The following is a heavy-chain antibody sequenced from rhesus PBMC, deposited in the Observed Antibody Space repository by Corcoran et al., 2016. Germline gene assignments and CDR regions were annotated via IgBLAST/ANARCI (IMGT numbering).Heavy chain of an antibody. V-gene: IGHV4-80*01. D-gene: IGHD5-24*01. CDR1: GGSFSSYW. CDR3: ARDTVHDAFDF. J-gene: IGHJ3*01. Sequence: QVQLQESGPGVVKPSETLSLTCAVSGGSFSSYWLSWIRQPPEKGLGWSVEINGNSGSTNYNPSLKSRVTISKDASKNQFSLTLSSVTAAATAVYSCARDTVHDAFDFWGQGLRVTVSS. CDR2: INGNSGST.